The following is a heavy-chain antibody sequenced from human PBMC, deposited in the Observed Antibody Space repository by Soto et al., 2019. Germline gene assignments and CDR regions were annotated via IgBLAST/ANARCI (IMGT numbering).Heavy chain of an antibody. CDR2: ISYSGST. CDR1: GGSISSGGYY. D-gene: IGHD5-12*01. J-gene: IGHJ4*02. Sequence: SETLSLTCTVSGGSISSGGYYWSCIRQHPGKGLEWIGYISYSGSTSYNPSLKSRVTISVDTSKNQFSLKLSSVTAADTAVYDCARGSEQWVRPGTYYFDYWGQGTLVTVSS. CDR3: ARGSEQWVRPGTYYFDY. V-gene: IGHV4-31*03.